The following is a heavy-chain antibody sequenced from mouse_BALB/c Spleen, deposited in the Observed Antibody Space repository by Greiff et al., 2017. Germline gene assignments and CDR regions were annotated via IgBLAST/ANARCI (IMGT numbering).Heavy chain of an antibody. J-gene: IGHJ3*01. D-gene: IGHD1-1*01. CDR1: GYTFTSYW. V-gene: IGHV1-69*02. Sequence: QVQLQQPGAELVKPGASVKLSCKASGYTFTSYWMHWVKQRPGQGLEWIGEIDPSDSYTNYNQKFKGKATLTVDKSSSTAYRQLSSLTSEDSAVYYCARAGYYYGSSYLLAYWGQGTLVTVSA. CDR2: IDPSDSYT. CDR3: ARAGYYYGSSYLLAY.